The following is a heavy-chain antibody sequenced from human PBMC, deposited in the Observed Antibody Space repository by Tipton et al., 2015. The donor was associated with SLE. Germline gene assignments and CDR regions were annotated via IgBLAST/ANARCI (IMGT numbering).Heavy chain of an antibody. CDR2: IYYTGST. CDR1: GGSFRSSSYY. J-gene: IGHJ4*02. Sequence: TLSLTCNVSGGSFRSSSYYWGWIRQPPGKGLGWIGSIYYTGSTYHNPSLNTRVTISVDTSKNQFSLRLSSVTAADTAVYYCARRGGGIAVAGHSYYFDYWGQGTLVTVSS. D-gene: IGHD6-19*01. CDR3: ARRGGGIAVAGHSYYFDY. V-gene: IGHV4-39*07.